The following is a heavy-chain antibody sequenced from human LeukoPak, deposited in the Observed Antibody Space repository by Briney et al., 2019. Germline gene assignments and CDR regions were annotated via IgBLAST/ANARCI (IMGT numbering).Heavy chain of an antibody. V-gene: IGHV4-59*08. CDR2: IYYSGST. CDR1: GGSISSYY. CDR3: ARLKGGYEDYYYYYGIDV. D-gene: IGHD5-12*01. Sequence: SETLSLTCTVSGGSISSYYWSWIRQPPGKGLEWIGYIYYSGSTNYNPSLKSRVTISVDTSKNQFSLKLSSVTAADTAVYYCARLKGGYEDYYYYYGIDVWGQGTTVTVSS. J-gene: IGHJ6*02.